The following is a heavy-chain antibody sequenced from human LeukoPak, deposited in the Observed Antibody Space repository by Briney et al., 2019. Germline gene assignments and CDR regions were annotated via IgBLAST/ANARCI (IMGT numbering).Heavy chain of an antibody. J-gene: IGHJ6*02. D-gene: IGHD3-3*01. CDR3: ARERKYDFWSGYSQNYYYYGMDV. V-gene: IGHV4-34*01. Sequence: SETLSLTCAVYGGSFSGYYWSWIRQPPGKGLEWIGETNHSGSTNYNPSLKSRVTISVDTSKNQFSLKLSSVTAADTAVYYCARERKYDFWSGYSQNYYYYGMDVWGQGTTVTVSS. CDR2: TNHSGST. CDR1: GGSFSGYY.